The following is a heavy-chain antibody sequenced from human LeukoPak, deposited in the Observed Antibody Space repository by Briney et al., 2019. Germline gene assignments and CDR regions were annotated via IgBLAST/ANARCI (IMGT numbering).Heavy chain of an antibody. Sequence: KAGGSLRLSCAASGFTFSSYSMNWVRQAPGKGLEWVSSISSSSSYIYYADSVKGRFTISRDNAKNSLYLQMNSLRAEDTAVYYCASHTGRYYYVSGSYYFDYWGQGTLVTVSS. CDR3: ASHTGRYYYVSGSYYFDY. CDR1: GFTFSSYS. D-gene: IGHD3-10*01. J-gene: IGHJ4*02. V-gene: IGHV3-21*01. CDR2: ISSSSSYI.